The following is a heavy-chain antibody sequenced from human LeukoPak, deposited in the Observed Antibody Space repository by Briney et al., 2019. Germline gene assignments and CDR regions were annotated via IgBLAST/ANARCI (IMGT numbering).Heavy chain of an antibody. Sequence: PGGSLRLSCAASGFTFSSYSMNWVRQAPGKGLEWVSSISSSSSYIYYADSVKGRFTISRDNAKNSLYLQMNSLRAEDTAVYYCARSPGYNWNDDPFFDYWGQGTLVTVSS. D-gene: IGHD1-1*01. CDR2: ISSSSSYI. CDR1: GFTFSSYS. V-gene: IGHV3-21*01. CDR3: ARSPGYNWNDDPFFDY. J-gene: IGHJ4*02.